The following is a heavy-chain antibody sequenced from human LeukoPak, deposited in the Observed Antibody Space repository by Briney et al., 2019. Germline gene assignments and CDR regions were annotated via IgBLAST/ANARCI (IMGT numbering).Heavy chain of an antibody. D-gene: IGHD6-19*01. CDR2: INPNSGGT. Sequence: ASVKVSCKASGYTFTGYYMHWVRQAPGQGREWMGWINPNSGGTNYAQKFQGRVTMTRDTSISTAYMELSRLRSDDTAVYYCARSYSSGWTYHYWGQGTLVTVSS. CDR3: ARSYSSGWTYHY. V-gene: IGHV1-2*02. CDR1: GYTFTGYY. J-gene: IGHJ4*02.